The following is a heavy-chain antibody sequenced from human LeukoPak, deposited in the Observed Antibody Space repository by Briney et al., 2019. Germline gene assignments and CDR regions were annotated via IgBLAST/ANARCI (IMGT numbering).Heavy chain of an antibody. D-gene: IGHD2-2*01. J-gene: IGHJ6*02. Sequence: PSETLSLTCAVYGGSFSGYYWSWIRQPPGKGLEGIGEINHSGSTNYNPSLKSRVTISVDTSKNQFSLKLSSVTAADTAVYYCARGHCSSTSCCSVHYYYYGMDVWGQGTTVTVSS. V-gene: IGHV4-34*01. CDR1: GGSFSGYY. CDR3: ARGHCSSTSCCSVHYYYYGMDV. CDR2: INHSGST.